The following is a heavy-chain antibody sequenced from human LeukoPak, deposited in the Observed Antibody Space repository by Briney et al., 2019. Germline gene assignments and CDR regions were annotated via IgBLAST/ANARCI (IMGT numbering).Heavy chain of an antibody. V-gene: IGHV3-7*01. CDR3: ATTFPYCGDGTCKL. CDR2: INQGGNTV. J-gene: IGHJ4*02. CDR1: GLRFTSYW. D-gene: IGHD2-15*01. Sequence: GGSLRLSCAASGLRFTSYWMSWIRQAPGKGLEWVANINQGGNTVNYVDSVKGRVSISRDNANNALFLQMHSLRFEDTAIYYCATTFPYCGDGTCKLGGQGAQVTVSS.